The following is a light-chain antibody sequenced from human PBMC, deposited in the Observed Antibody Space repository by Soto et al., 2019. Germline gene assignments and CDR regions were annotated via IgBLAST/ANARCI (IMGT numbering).Light chain of an antibody. CDR1: SGHSSYA. Sequence: QPVLTQSHSASASLGASVKLTCTLSSGHSSYAIAWHQQQPDKGPRYLMKLNSDGSHSKGDGIPDRFSCSSSGAERYLTISSLQSEDEADYYCQTWGTGIVVFGGGTKLTVL. CDR2: LNSDGSH. V-gene: IGLV4-69*01. CDR3: QTWGTGIVV. J-gene: IGLJ2*01.